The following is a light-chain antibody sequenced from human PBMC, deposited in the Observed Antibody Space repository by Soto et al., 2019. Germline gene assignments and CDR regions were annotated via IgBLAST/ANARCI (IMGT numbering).Light chain of an antibody. CDR3: SSYTSSTTQV. CDR1: SSDVGGYNY. J-gene: IGLJ3*02. CDR2: EVG. V-gene: IGLV2-14*01. Sequence: QSVLTQPPSASGSPGQSVTISCTGTSSDVGGYNYVSWYQLHPGKAPKLVIYEVGDRPSGVSNRFSGSKSGNTASLTISGLQAEDEADYYCSSYTSSTTQVFGGGTQLTVL.